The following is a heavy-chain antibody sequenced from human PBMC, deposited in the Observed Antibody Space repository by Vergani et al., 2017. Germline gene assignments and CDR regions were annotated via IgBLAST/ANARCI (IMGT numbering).Heavy chain of an antibody. CDR3: AGCGPGCTSGGCPDI. CDR1: GDSIRSGSHY. D-gene: IGHD2-8*01. J-gene: IGHJ4*02. Sequence: QVKLQESGPGLLKPSQTLSLTCTVSGDSIRSGSHYWSWIRQPAGKGPEWIGHIHTGGSTDLNPSFKSRVTISVDTSKSQFSLKLNSVTVADTAVYYCAGCGPGCTSGGCPDIWGQGTLVTVSS. CDR2: IHTGGST. V-gene: IGHV4-61*02.